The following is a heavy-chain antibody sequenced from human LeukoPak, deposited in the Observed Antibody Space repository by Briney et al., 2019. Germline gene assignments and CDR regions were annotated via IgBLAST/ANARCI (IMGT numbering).Heavy chain of an antibody. Sequence: GESLKISCAASGFTFSSYGMHWVRQAPGKGLEWVAFIRYDGSNKYYADSVKGRFTISRDNSKNTLYLQMNSLRAEDTAVYYCAKGLGFFPRFYDFDYWGQGTLVTVSS. D-gene: IGHD3-3*01. J-gene: IGHJ4*02. CDR1: GFTFSSYG. CDR2: IRYDGSNK. CDR3: AKGLGFFPRFYDFDY. V-gene: IGHV3-30*02.